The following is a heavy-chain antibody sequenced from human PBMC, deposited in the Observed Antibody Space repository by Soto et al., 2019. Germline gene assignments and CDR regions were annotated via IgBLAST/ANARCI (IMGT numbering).Heavy chain of an antibody. D-gene: IGHD3-10*01. CDR1: GYTFTDYY. J-gene: IGHJ5*02. V-gene: IGHV1-69-2*01. Sequence: EVQLVQSGAEVKKPGATVKISCKVSGYTFTDYYMHWVQQAPGKGLEWMGLVDPEDGETIYAEKFQGRVTITADTSTDTAHMELSSLRSEDTAVYYCATLPTYYYGSGSLIRWFDPWGQGTLVTVSS. CDR2: VDPEDGET. CDR3: ATLPTYYYGSGSLIRWFDP.